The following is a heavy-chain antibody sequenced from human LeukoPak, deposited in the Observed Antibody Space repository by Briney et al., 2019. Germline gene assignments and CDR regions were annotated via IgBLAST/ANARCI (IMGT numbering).Heavy chain of an antibody. V-gene: IGHV1-2*02. Sequence: ASVKVSCKASGYTFTGYYMHWVRQAPRQGVECMGWINPNSGVTNYAQKFQGRVTMTRDTSISTAYMELSRLRSDDTAVYYCARVLDSGYPVWDCWGQGTLVTVSS. D-gene: IGHD5-12*01. J-gene: IGHJ4*02. CDR2: INPNSGVT. CDR3: ARVLDSGYPVWDC. CDR1: GYTFTGYY.